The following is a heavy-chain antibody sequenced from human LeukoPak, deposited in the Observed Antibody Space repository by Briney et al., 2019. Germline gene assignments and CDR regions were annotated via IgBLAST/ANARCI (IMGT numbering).Heavy chain of an antibody. CDR3: ARRGAPSKLYYLDS. J-gene: IGHJ4*02. CDR2: VSKTGDT. D-gene: IGHD1-26*01. V-gene: IGHV4-59*08. CDR1: GGSLTTHY. Sequence: SETLPLTCTVSGGSLTTHYWARLRPPPGKGLEWIGFVSKTGDTNSNPSLKSRVTISVDTSKNTFSLQLSSLTAADTAVYFCARRGAPSKLYYLDSWGQGNRVTLSA.